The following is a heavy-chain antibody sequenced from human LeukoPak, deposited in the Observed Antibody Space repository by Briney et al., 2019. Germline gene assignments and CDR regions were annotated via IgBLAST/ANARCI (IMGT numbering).Heavy chain of an antibody. CDR1: GGSFSGYY. CDR3: ARGRQYPKPGSGSSWDY. J-gene: IGHJ4*02. Sequence: SETLSLTCAVYGGSFSGYYWSWIRQPPGKGLEWIGEINHSGSTNYNPSLKSRVTISVDTSKNQFSLKLSSVTAADTAVYYCARGRQYPKPGSGSSWDYWGQGTLVTVSS. D-gene: IGHD3-10*01. V-gene: IGHV4-34*01. CDR2: INHSGST.